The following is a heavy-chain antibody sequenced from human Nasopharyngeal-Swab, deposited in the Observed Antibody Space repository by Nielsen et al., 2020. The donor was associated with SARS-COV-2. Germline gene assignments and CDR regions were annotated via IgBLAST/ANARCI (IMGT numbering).Heavy chain of an antibody. CDR2: IYSGGST. J-gene: IGHJ6*02. V-gene: IGHV3-53*01. Sequence: ETLSLTCTVSGGSVSSGSYYWSWVRQAPGKGLEWVSVIYSGGSTYYADSVKGRFTISRDNSKNTLHLQMNSLRAEDTAVYYCARGKGYSYADPLYYYYGMDVWGQGTTVTVSS. D-gene: IGHD5-18*01. CDR3: ARGKGYSYADPLYYYYGMDV. CDR1: GGSVSSGSYY.